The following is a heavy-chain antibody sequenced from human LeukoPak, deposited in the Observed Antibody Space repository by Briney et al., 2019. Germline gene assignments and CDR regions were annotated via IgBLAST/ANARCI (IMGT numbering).Heavy chain of an antibody. Sequence: SETLSLTCTVSGDSISYYYWSWIRQPPGKGPEWIGKIYYSGNTNYNPSLKSRVTISVDTSKNQFSLKLSSVTAADTAVYYCARVRGYSYDSSDFDYWGRGTLVTVSS. J-gene: IGHJ4*02. CDR1: GDSISYYY. D-gene: IGHD5-18*01. V-gene: IGHV4-59*01. CDR3: ARVRGYSYDSSDFDY. CDR2: IYYSGNT.